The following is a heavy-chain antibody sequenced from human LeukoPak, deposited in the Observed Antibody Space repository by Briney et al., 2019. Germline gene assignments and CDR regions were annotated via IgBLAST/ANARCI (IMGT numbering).Heavy chain of an antibody. CDR3: ARGTYGFWSAESWFDP. V-gene: IGHV3-33*01. J-gene: IGHJ5*02. CDR2: IWYDGSNK. Sequence: GGSLRLSCAASGFTFSSYGMHWVRQAPGKGLEWVAVIWYDGSNKYYADSVKGRFTISRDNSKNTLYLQMNSLRAEDTAVYYCARGTYGFWSAESWFDPWGQGTQVTVSS. CDR1: GFTFSSYG. D-gene: IGHD3-3*01.